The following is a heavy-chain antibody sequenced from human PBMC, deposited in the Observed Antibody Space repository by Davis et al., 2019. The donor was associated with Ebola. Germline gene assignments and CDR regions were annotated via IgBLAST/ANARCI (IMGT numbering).Heavy chain of an antibody. CDR1: GFTFSSYS. CDR3: AKERSPFWLDWFDP. D-gene: IGHD3-3*01. V-gene: IGHV3-21*04. CDR2: ISSSSSYI. J-gene: IGHJ5*02. Sequence: GGSLRLSCAASGFTFSSYSMNWVRQAPGKGLEWVSSISSSSSYIYYADSVKGRFTISRDNSKNTLYLQMNSLRAEDTAVYYCAKERSPFWLDWFDPWGQGTLVTVSS.